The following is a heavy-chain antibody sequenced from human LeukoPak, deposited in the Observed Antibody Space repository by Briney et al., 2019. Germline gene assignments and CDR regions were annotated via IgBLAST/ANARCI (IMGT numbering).Heavy chain of an antibody. CDR3: AKDGPSSDYYSGDYWYFDL. CDR2: ISYDGRNK. D-gene: IGHD3-22*01. Sequence: GGSLRLSCAASGFTFSAYGMHWVRQAPGKGLEWVAVISYDGRNKYYADSVKGRFTISRDNSKNTLYLQMNSLRAEDTAVYYCAKDGPSSDYYSGDYWYFDLWGRGTLVTVSS. CDR1: GFTFSAYG. J-gene: IGHJ2*01. V-gene: IGHV3-30*18.